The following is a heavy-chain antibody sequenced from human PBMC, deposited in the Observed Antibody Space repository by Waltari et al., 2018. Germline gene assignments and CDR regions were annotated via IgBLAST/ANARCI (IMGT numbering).Heavy chain of an antibody. J-gene: IGHJ4*02. Sequence: VQLVESGGGLVQPGGSLRLSCAASGFTLSHYWMNWVRQAPGKGLEWVAKIKQDGSEKYYVDSVKGRFTISRDNAEKSLYLQMNSLRAEDTAMYYCARDHSGTYSYDYWGQGTLVTVSS. CDR2: IKQDGSEK. CDR3: ARDHSGTYSYDY. D-gene: IGHD1-26*01. V-gene: IGHV3-7*01. CDR1: GFTLSHYW.